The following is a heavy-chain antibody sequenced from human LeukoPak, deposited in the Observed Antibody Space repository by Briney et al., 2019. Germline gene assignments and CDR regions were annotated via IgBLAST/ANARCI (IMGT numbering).Heavy chain of an antibody. Sequence: SETLSLTCAVYGGSFSGYYWSWIRQPPGKGLEWIGEINHSGSTNYNPSLKSRVTISVDTSKNQFSLKLSSVTAADTAVYYCARVFWYWGQGTLVTVSS. D-gene: IGHD3-3*01. J-gene: IGHJ4*02. CDR2: INHSGST. V-gene: IGHV4-34*01. CDR1: GGSFSGYY. CDR3: ARVFWY.